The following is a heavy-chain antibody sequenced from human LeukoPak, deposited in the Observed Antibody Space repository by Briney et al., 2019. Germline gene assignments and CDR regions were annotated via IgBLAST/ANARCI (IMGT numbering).Heavy chain of an antibody. CDR2: ISSSGSTI. Sequence: GGFLRLSCAASGFTFSDYYMSWIRQAPGKGLEWVSYISSSGSTIYYADSVKGRFTISRDNAKNPLYLQMNSLRAEDTAVYYCARVIQRAGWFDPWGQGTLVTVSS. CDR3: ARVIQRAGWFDP. J-gene: IGHJ5*02. CDR1: GFTFSDYY. V-gene: IGHV3-11*04. D-gene: IGHD5-18*01.